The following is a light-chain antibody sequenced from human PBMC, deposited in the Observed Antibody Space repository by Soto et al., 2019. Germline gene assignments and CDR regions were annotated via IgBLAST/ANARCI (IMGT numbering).Light chain of an antibody. J-gene: IGKJ1*01. CDR2: ATS. Sequence: DTPMAQSPSSLSASVGDRISITCRASHTASNYVNWYQQKPGKAPTLLISATSTLQSGVPSRFSGSGSGTDFTLTITSLQPEDFAIYYCQQTYTTPRTFGQGTKVEI. CDR3: QQTYTTPRT. V-gene: IGKV1-39*01. CDR1: HTASNY.